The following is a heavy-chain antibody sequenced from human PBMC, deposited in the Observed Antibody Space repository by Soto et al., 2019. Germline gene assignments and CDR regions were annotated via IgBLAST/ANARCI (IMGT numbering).Heavy chain of an antibody. CDR2: IYYSGST. V-gene: IGHV4-59*01. J-gene: IGHJ4*02. Sequence: SETLSLTCTVSGGPISSYYWSWIRQPPGKGLEWIGYIYYSGSTNYNPSLKSRVTISVDTSKNQFSLKLSSVTAADTAVYYCARVELGNCSGGSCYEWYFDYWGQGTLVTVYS. D-gene: IGHD2-15*01. CDR1: GGPISSYY. CDR3: ARVELGNCSGGSCYEWYFDY.